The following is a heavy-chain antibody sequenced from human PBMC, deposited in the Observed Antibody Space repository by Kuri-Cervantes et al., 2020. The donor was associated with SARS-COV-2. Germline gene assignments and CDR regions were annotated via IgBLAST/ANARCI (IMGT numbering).Heavy chain of an antibody. J-gene: IGHJ3*02. CDR2: TYHSGST. V-gene: IGHV4-30-2*01. CDR3: ARVVTGAFDI. CDR1: GGSISSGGYY. D-gene: IGHD5-18*01. Sequence: SETLSLTCTVSGGSISSGGYYWSWIRPPPGKGLEWIGYTYHSGSTYYNPSLKSRVTMSVDRSKNQFSLKMSSVTAADTAVYYCARVVTGAFDIWGQGTMVTVSS.